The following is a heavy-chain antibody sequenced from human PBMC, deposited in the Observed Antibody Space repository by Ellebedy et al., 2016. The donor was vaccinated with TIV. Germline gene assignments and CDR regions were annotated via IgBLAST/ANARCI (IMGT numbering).Heavy chain of an antibody. CDR2: IYYSGST. V-gene: IGHV4-59*08. Sequence: SETPSLTCAVSGVSISGYYWSWIRQPPGKELEWIGFIYYSGSTTYSPSLRSRLTMSVDSSKNQISLRLSYVTAADTAVYYCARHGAGGSGWYDYWGQGTLVSVSS. J-gene: IGHJ4*02. CDR3: ARHGAGGSGWYDY. CDR1: GVSISGYY. D-gene: IGHD6-19*01.